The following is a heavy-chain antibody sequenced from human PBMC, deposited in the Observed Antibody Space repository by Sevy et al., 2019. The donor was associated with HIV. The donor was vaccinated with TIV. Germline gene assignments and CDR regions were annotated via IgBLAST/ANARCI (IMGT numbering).Heavy chain of an antibody. CDR1: EFTFSSHA. V-gene: IGHV3-23*01. CDR2: ISGSGENT. Sequence: GGSLRLSCTASEFTFSSHAVAWVRQAPGKGLEWVSAISGSGENTHYADSVKGRFTISRDNFKNTLYLQMNSLRAEDTALYYCARDARGISAFDIWGQGTMVTVSS. D-gene: IGHD3-3*02. CDR3: ARDARGISAFDI. J-gene: IGHJ3*02.